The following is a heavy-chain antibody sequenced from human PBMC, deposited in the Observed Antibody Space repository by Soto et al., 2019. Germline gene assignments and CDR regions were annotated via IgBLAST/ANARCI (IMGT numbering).Heavy chain of an antibody. D-gene: IGHD3-22*01. V-gene: IGHV3-13*04. CDR1: GFTFSSYD. J-gene: IGHJ6*02. CDR3: ARDGGYYDSSGYPLGMDV. CDR2: IGTAGDT. Sequence: PGGSLRLSCAASGFTFSSYDMHWVRQATGKGLEWVSAIGTAGDTYYPGSVKGRFTISRENAKNSLYLQMNSLRAGDTAVYYCARDGGYYDSSGYPLGMDVWGQGTTVTVSS.